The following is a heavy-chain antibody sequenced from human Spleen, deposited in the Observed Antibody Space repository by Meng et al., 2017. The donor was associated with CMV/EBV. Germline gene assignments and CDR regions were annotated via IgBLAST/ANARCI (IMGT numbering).Heavy chain of an antibody. CDR1: GFTFDDYA. CDR2: ISGSGGTT. J-gene: IGHJ4*02. D-gene: IGHD3-3*01. Sequence: GGSLRLSCAASGFTFDDYAMHWVRQAPGKGLEWVSSISGSGGTTYYADSVKGRFSISRDNSKNTLYLQMNSLRAEDTAVYYCAKVESDYDFWSGYDYWGQGTLVTVSS. CDR3: AKVESDYDFWSGYDY. V-gene: IGHV3-23*01.